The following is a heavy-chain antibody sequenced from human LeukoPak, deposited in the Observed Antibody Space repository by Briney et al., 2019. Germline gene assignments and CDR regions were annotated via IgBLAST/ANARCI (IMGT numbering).Heavy chain of an antibody. CDR2: IHYRVKT. D-gene: IGHD6-13*01. V-gene: IGHV4-31*03. J-gene: IGHJ4*02. CDR1: GGSVSSGGYY. Sequence: SETLSLTCTVSGGSVSSGGYYWGWVRQHPGKGLEWIGYIHYRVKTYYNPSLKSRLTISLDTSKNQFSLELSSVTAADTALYYCTRIIAAANSPFDCWGQGTLVTVSS. CDR3: TRIIAAANSPFDC.